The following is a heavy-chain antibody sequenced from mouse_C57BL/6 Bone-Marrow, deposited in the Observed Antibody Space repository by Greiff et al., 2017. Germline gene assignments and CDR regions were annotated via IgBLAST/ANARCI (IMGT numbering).Heavy chain of an antibody. D-gene: IGHD2-4*01. CDR3: ASGYDYDYAMDY. J-gene: IGHJ4*01. CDR1: GYSFTDYN. Sequence: VQLQQSGPELVKPGASVKISCKASGYSFTDYNMNWVKQSNGKSLEWIGVINPNYGTTSYNQKFKGKATLTVDQSSSTAYMQLNSLTSEDSAVYCGASGYDYDYAMDYWGQGTSVTVSS. V-gene: IGHV1-39*01. CDR2: INPNYGTT.